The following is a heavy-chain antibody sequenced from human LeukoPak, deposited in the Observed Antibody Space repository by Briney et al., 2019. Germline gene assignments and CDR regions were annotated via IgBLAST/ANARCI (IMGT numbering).Heavy chain of an antibody. J-gene: IGHJ4*02. Sequence: PSETLSLTCTVSGGSISSYYWSWIRQPAGKGLEWIGRIYTSGSTNYNPSLKSRVTMSVDTSKNQFSLKLSSVTAADTAVYYCATSLQEMATLTFDYWGQGTLVTVSS. V-gene: IGHV4-4*07. CDR3: ATSLQEMATLTFDY. D-gene: IGHD5-24*01. CDR1: GGSISSYY. CDR2: IYTSGST.